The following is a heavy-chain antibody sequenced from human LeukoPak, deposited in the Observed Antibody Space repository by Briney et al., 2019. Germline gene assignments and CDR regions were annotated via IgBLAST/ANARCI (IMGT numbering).Heavy chain of an antibody. CDR1: GGSISSSSYY. CDR3: ARGGGIVVVPAATVY. V-gene: IGHV4-39*01. CDR2: IYYSGST. D-gene: IGHD2-2*01. Sequence: PSETLSLTCTVSGGSISSSSYYWGWIRQPPGKGLEWIGGIYYSGSTYYNPSLKSRVTISVDTSKNQFSLKLSSVTAADTAVYYCARGGGIVVVPAATVYWGQGTLVTVSS. J-gene: IGHJ4*02.